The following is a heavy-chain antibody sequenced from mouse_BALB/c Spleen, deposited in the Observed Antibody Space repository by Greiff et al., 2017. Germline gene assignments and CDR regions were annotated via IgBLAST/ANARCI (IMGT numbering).Heavy chain of an antibody. CDR1: GFTFSSYA. J-gene: IGHJ4*01. CDR3: ARRDYYAMDY. Sequence: EVQGVESGGGLVKPGGSLKLSCAASGFTFSSYAMSWVRQNPEKRLEWVASISSGGSTYYPDSVKGRFTISRDNARNILYLQMSSLRSEDTAMYYCARRDYYAMDYWGQGTSVTVSS. CDR2: ISSGGST. V-gene: IGHV5-6-5*01.